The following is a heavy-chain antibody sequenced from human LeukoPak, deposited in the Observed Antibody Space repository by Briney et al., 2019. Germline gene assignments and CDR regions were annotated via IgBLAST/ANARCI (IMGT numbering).Heavy chain of an antibody. Sequence: PGGSLRLSCAASGFTFSSYAMSWVRQAPGKGLEWVSTLSAAGGSTYYADSVKGRFTISRDNSKSTLYVEMNSLRADDTAVCYCANAVKTRVDYWGQGTLVTVSS. CDR3: ANAVKTRVDY. CDR2: LSAAGGST. J-gene: IGHJ4*02. V-gene: IGHV3-23*01. CDR1: GFTFSSYA.